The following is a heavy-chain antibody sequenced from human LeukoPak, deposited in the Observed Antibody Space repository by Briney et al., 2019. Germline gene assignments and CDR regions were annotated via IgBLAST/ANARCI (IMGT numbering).Heavy chain of an antibody. CDR3: ARAALRYFSWLPYNWFDP. CDR2: IYPGDSDT. Sequence: GESLKISFKGSGYRFTSYWNGWVRQMPGKGLEWMGSIYPGDSDTRYSPSFQGQVTISADKSISTAYLQWSSLQASDTAVYYCARAALRYFSWLPYNWFDPWGQGTLVTVSS. J-gene: IGHJ5*01. V-gene: IGHV5-51*01. D-gene: IGHD3-9*01. CDR1: GYRFTSYW.